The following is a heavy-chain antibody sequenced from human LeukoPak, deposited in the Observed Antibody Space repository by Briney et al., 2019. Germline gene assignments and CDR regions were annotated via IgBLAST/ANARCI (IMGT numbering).Heavy chain of an antibody. CDR2: ISSGSGTI. CDR3: AREAIKDY. V-gene: IGHV3-48*02. CDR1: GFTFSTYA. J-gene: IGHJ4*02. Sequence: AGGSLRLSCSVSGFTFSTYAMHWVRQAPGKGLEWVSYISSGSGTIYYADSVKGRFTIARDDAKNSLYLQMSSLRDEDTAVYYCAREAIKDYWGQGTLVTVSS.